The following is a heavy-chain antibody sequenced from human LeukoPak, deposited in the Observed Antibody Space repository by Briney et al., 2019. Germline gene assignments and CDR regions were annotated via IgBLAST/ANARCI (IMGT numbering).Heavy chain of an antibody. CDR2: ISAYNGNT. Sequence: GASVTVSCKASGYTFTSYGISWVRQAPGQGLEWMGWISAYNGNTNYAQKLQGRVTMTTDTSTSTAYMELRSLRSDDTAVYYCARDNPEAADYYYYGMDVWGQGTTVTVSS. CDR3: ARDNPEAADYYYYGMDV. J-gene: IGHJ6*02. V-gene: IGHV1-18*01. CDR1: GYTFTSYG. D-gene: IGHD6-13*01.